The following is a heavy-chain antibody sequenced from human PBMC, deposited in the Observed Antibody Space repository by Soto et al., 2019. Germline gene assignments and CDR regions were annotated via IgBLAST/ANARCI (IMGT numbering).Heavy chain of an antibody. CDR3: ARSYYYDSSGYPALDY. J-gene: IGHJ4*02. D-gene: IGHD3-22*01. CDR1: GGSFSGYY. V-gene: IGHV4-34*01. Sequence: QVQLQQWGAGLLKPSETLSLTCAVYGGSFSGYYWSWIRQPPGKGLEWIGEINHSGSTNYNPSLRSRVTISVDTSKNQFSLQLSSVTAADTAVYYCARSYYYDSSGYPALDYWGQGTLVTVSS. CDR2: INHSGST.